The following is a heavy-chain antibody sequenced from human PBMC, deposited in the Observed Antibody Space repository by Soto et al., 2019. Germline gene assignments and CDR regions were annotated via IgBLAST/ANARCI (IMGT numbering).Heavy chain of an antibody. Sequence: QVQLVQSGAEEKKPGASVKVSCKASGYTFTSYAMHWVRQAPGQRLEWMGWINAGNGNTKYSQKFQGRVTITRDTSARTAYMELSSLISEDTAVYYCARSIVVETALDYWGQGTLVTVSS. CDR1: GYTFTSYA. D-gene: IGHD2-21*02. V-gene: IGHV1-3*05. CDR2: INAGNGNT. J-gene: IGHJ4*02. CDR3: ARSIVVETALDY.